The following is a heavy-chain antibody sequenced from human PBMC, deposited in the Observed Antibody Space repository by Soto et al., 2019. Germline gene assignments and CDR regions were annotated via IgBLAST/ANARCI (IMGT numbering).Heavy chain of an antibody. V-gene: IGHV3-66*01. D-gene: IGHD4-17*01. CDR1: GVTVGNNY. Sequence: EVRLVESGGGLVQPGGSLRLSCAASGVTVGNNYMSWVRQAPAKGLEWVSVTYSAGDTRYADSVKGRFTMSRDSTKNTVYLQMDSLRAEDTAVYFCARNVPVTALGYWGQGSLVTVSS. CDR3: ARNVPVTALGY. J-gene: IGHJ4*02. CDR2: TYSAGDT.